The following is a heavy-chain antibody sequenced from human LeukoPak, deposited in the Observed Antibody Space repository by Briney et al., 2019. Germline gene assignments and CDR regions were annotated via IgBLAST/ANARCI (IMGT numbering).Heavy chain of an antibody. CDR2: ISAYNGNT. V-gene: IGHV1-18*01. Sequence: ASVKVSCKASGYTFTSYGISWVRQAPEQGLEWMGWISAYNGNTNYAQKLQGRVTMTTDTSTSTAYMELRSLRSDDTAVYYCAREAGGYYNENTDYWGQGTLVTVSS. CDR3: AREAGGYYNENTDY. D-gene: IGHD3-22*01. CDR1: GYTFTSYG. J-gene: IGHJ4*02.